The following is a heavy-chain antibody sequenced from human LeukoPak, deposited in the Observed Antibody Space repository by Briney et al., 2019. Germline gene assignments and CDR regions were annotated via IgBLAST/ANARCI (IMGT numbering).Heavy chain of an antibody. V-gene: IGHV4-30-2*01. CDR2: IYHSGST. D-gene: IGHD6-19*01. CDR3: ARDQAGTVDY. J-gene: IGHJ4*02. CDR1: GGSISSGGYY. Sequence: PSQTLSLTCTVSGGSISSGGYYWSWIRQPPGKGLEWIGYIYHSGSTYYNPSLKSRVTISVDRSKNQFSLKLSSVTAADTAVYYCARDQAGTVDYWGQGTLVTVSS.